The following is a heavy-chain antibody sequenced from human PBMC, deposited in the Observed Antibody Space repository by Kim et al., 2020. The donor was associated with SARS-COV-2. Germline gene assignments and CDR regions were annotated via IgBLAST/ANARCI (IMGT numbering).Heavy chain of an antibody. CDR1: GYTFTSYA. J-gene: IGHJ5*02. D-gene: IGHD3-9*01. Sequence: ASVKVSCKASGYTFTSYAMHWVRQAPGQRLEWMGWINAGNGNTKYSQKFQGRVTITRDTSASTAYMELSSLRSEDTAVYYCARARLGYDILWLPWGQGTLVTVSS. CDR3: ARARLGYDILWLP. V-gene: IGHV1-3*01. CDR2: INAGNGNT.